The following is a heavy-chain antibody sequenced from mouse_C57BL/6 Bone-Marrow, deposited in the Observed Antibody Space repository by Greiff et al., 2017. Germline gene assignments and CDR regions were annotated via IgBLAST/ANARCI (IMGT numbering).Heavy chain of an antibody. D-gene: IGHD2-1*01. V-gene: IGHV5-6*01. CDR2: ISSGGSYT. CDR1: GFTFSSYG. CDR3: ASDPLYGNNDY. Sequence: EVQLVESGGDLVKPGGSLKLSCAASGFTFSSYGMSWVRQTPDKRLEWVATISSGGSYTYYPDSVKGRFTISRDNAKNTLYLQMSSLKSEDTAMYYCASDPLYGNNDYWGQGTTLTVSS. J-gene: IGHJ2*01.